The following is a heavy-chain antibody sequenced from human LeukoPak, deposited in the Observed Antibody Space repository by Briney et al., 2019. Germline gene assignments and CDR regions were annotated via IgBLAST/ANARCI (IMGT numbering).Heavy chain of an antibody. V-gene: IGHV1-2*06. J-gene: IGHJ5*02. CDR3: TRETLNWFDP. Sequence: GASVKASCKASGYTFTGDYMHWVRQAPGQGLEWMGRIHPNSGGTKYAQKFQGRVTMTGDTSIATAYMELSRLRSDDTAVYYCTRETLNWFDPWGQGTLVTVSS. CDR2: IHPNSGGT. CDR1: GYTFTGDY.